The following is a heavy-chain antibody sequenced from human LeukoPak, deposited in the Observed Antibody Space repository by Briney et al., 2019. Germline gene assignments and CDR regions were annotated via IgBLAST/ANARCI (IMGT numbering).Heavy chain of an antibody. CDR2: ISAYNGNT. J-gene: IGHJ6*02. CDR3: ARLVVVPAASNYYYYGMDV. V-gene: IGHV1-18*01. Sequence: ASVKVSCKASGYTFTSYGISWVRQAPGQGLAWMGWISAYNGNTNYAQKLQGRVTMTTDTSTSTAYMELRSLRSDDTAVYYCARLVVVPAASNYYYYGMDVWGQGTTVTVSS. CDR1: GYTFTSYG. D-gene: IGHD2-2*01.